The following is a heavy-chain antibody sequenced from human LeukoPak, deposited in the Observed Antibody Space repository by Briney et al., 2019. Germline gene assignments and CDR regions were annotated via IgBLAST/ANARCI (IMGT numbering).Heavy chain of an antibody. D-gene: IGHD5-18*01. CDR1: GFTFSSYG. V-gene: IGHV3-30*18. J-gene: IGHJ4*02. CDR2: ISYDGSKK. Sequence: SGGSLRLSCAASGFTFSSYGMHWVRQAPGKGLEWVAVISYDGSKKYYADSVKGRFTISRDNSKNTLYLQMNSLRAEDTAVYYCAKEGYSYGSTGGFDYWGQGTLVTVSS. CDR3: AKEGYSYGSTGGFDY.